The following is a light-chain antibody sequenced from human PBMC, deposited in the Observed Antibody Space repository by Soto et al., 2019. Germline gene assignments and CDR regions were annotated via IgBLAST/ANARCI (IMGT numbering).Light chain of an antibody. J-gene: IGLJ2*01. CDR2: GNS. CDR1: SSNIGAGYD. V-gene: IGLV1-40*01. Sequence: QSALTQPPSVSGAPGQRVTISCTGSSSNIGAGYDVHWYQQLPGAAPKLLIYGNSNRPEGVTDRFSGSTSGTSASLAITGVQAEDEADYYCQSYDTSLTGVLFGGGTKVTVL. CDR3: QSYDTSLTGVL.